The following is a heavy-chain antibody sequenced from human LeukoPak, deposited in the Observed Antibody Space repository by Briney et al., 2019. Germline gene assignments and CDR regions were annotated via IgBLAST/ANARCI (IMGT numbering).Heavy chain of an antibody. CDR3: ARDDSRGYNYGHYYYYMDV. V-gene: IGHV4-61*02. D-gene: IGHD5-18*01. J-gene: IGHJ6*03. CDR2: MHITGNT. CDR1: GASISSPTYY. Sequence: SETLSLTCAVSGASISSPTYYWAWIRQPAGKALEWIGRMHITGNTNHHPSLSSRVTISLDTSKNQFSLKLNSVTAADTAVYYCARDDSRGYNYGHYYYYMDVWGKGTTVTVSS.